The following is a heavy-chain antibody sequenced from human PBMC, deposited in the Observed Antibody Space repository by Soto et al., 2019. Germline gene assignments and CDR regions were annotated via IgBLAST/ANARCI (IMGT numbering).Heavy chain of an antibody. J-gene: IGHJ5*02. CDR1: GGSISSYY. V-gene: IGHV4-59*01. Sequence: PSETLSLTCTVSGGSISSYYWSWIRQPPGKGLEWIGYIYYSGSTNYNPSLKSRVTISVDTSKNQFSLKLSSVTAADTAVYYCARDVFDSYGYSWRKWFDPWGQGTLVTVSS. CDR3: ARDVFDSYGYSWRKWFDP. D-gene: IGHD5-18*01. CDR2: IYYSGST.